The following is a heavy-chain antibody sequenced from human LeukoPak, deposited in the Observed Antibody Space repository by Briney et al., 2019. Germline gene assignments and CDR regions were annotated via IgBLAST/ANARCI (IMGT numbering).Heavy chain of an antibody. D-gene: IGHD2-2*01. Sequence: PGGTLRLSCAASGFTLSTYGMSWVRQAPGKGLEWVSSVSGSGTTTYYADSVKGRFTISRDTSKNTVFLQMNNVRAEDTAFFYCAKDLAYCNSPTCYQSFDYWGQGTLVTVSS. CDR1: GFTLSTYG. CDR2: VSGSGTTT. CDR3: AKDLAYCNSPTCYQSFDY. J-gene: IGHJ4*02. V-gene: IGHV3-23*01.